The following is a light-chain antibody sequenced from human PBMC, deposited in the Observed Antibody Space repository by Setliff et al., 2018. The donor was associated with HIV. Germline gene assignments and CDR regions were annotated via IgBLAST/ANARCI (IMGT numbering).Light chain of an antibody. CDR1: QGISSA. J-gene: IGKJ4*01. CDR3: QQFNNYLLT. CDR2: DAS. Sequence: AIQLTQSPSSLSASVGDRVTITCRASQGISSALAWYQQKPGKGPKLLIYDASNLESGVPSRFSGSGSGTDFTLTISSLQPEDFATYYCQQFNNYLLTFGGGTKVDIK. V-gene: IGKV1D-13*01.